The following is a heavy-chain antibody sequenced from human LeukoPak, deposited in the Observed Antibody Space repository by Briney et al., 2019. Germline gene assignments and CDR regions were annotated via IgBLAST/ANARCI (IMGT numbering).Heavy chain of an antibody. J-gene: IGHJ4*02. Sequence: SETLSLTCAVYGGSFSGYYWSWIRQPPGKGLEWIGEINHSGSTNYNPSLKSRVTISVDTSKNQFSLKLSSVTAADTAVYYCARRSIAVADAFDYWGQGTLVTVSS. CDR2: INHSGST. V-gene: IGHV4-34*01. CDR3: ARRSIAVADAFDY. D-gene: IGHD6-19*01. CDR1: GGSFSGYY.